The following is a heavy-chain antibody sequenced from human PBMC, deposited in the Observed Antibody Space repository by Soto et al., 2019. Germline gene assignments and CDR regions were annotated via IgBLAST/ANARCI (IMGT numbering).Heavy chain of an antibody. V-gene: IGHV1-69*02. CDR1: GGTFSSYT. J-gene: IGHJ4*02. Sequence: QVQLVQSGAEVKKPGSSVKVSCKASGGTFSSYTISWVRQAPGQGLEWMGRITPILGIANYAQKFQGRVTITADKSTSTAYMELSSLRSEDTAVYYCARGEQWLALDYWGQGTLVTVSS. D-gene: IGHD6-19*01. CDR3: ARGEQWLALDY. CDR2: ITPILGIA.